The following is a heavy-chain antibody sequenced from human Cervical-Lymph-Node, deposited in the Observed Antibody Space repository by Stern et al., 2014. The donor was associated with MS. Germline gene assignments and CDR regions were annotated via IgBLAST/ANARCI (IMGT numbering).Heavy chain of an antibody. CDR1: GFTFSSYS. CDR3: ARDSGDSSGYLIDY. CDR2: ISSSSSNI. V-gene: IGHV3-21*01. D-gene: IGHD3-22*01. J-gene: IGHJ4*02. Sequence: VQLMQSGGGLVKPGGSLRLSCAASGFTFSSYSMNWVRQAPGKVLEWVSYISSSSSNIYYTDSVKGRFSISRDNAKNSLYLQMNSLRAEDTAVYYCARDSGDSSGYLIDYWGQGTLVTVSS.